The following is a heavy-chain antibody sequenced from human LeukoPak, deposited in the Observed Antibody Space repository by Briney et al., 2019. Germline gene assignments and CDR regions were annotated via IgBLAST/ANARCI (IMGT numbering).Heavy chain of an antibody. D-gene: IGHD3-22*01. CDR3: AREIGDSSGYSSA. J-gene: IGHJ4*02. CDR2: IYYSGST. V-gene: IGHV4-59*12. CDR1: GGSISSYY. Sequence: SETLSLTYTVSGGSISSYYWSWIRQPPGKGLEWIGYIYYSGSTNYNPSLKSRVTISVDTSKNQFSLKLSSVTAADTAVYYCAREIGDSSGYSSAWGQGTLVTVSS.